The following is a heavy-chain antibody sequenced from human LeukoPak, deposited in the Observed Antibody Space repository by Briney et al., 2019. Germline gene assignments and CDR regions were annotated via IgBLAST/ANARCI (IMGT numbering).Heavy chain of an antibody. CDR1: GYTLTSYY. Sequence: GASVKVSCKASGYTLTSYYMHWVRQAPGQGLEWMGIINPSGGSTSYAQKFQGRVTMTRSTSTSTVYMELSSLRSEDTAVYYCARDRYYDFWSGYPADYWGQGTLVTVSS. J-gene: IGHJ4*02. V-gene: IGHV1-46*01. CDR3: ARDRYYDFWSGYPADY. D-gene: IGHD3-3*01. CDR2: INPSGGST.